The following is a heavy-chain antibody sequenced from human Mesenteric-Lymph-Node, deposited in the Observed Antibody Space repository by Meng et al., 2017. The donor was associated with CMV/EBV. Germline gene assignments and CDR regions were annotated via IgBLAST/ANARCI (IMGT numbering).Heavy chain of an antibody. D-gene: IGHD3-16*01. Sequence: QVQIVQSGAEVKKPGASVKVSCKASGYTFSSYAMHWVRQAPGQRLEWMGWINIVEDKTKTSQNFQGRVTLTRDTSANTAYMELSSLRSDDTAVYYCARTNNWGFDYWGQGTLVTVAS. CDR1: GYTFSSYA. CDR2: INIVEDKT. J-gene: IGHJ4*02. V-gene: IGHV1-3*04. CDR3: ARTNNWGFDY.